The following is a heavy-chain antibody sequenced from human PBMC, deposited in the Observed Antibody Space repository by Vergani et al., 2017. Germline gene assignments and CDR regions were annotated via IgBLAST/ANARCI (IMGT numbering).Heavy chain of an antibody. D-gene: IGHD2-2*01. CDR2: VSTGIKSQ. CDR1: GFDFSSYI. CDR3: AREYSSTSGRAFDF. V-gene: IGHV3-48*01. J-gene: IGHJ3*01. Sequence: QLVESGGGWVQPGGSLRLSCVVSGFDFSSYIMNWVRQAPGKGLEWVSFVSTGIKSQSYAESVKGRFTISRDSAKNSLYLQMDSLRAEDTAVYYCAREYSSTSGRAFDFWGQGTKVTVSS.